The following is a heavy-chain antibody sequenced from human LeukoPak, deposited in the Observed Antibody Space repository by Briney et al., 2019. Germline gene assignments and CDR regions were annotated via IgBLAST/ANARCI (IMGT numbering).Heavy chain of an antibody. Sequence: GSLRLSCAASGFTFSSYWMSWVRQAPGKGLEWVANIKQDGSEKYYVDSVKGRFTISRDNAKNSLYLQMNSLRAEDTAVYYCASARLTTIFGVVTEGGSDYWGQGTLVTVSS. D-gene: IGHD3-3*01. V-gene: IGHV3-7*01. J-gene: IGHJ4*02. CDR3: ASARLTTIFGVVTEGGSDY. CDR1: GFTFSSYW. CDR2: IKQDGSEK.